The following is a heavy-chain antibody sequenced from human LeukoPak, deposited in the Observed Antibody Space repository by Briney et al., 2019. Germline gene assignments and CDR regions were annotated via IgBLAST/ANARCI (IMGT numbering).Heavy chain of an antibody. D-gene: IGHD6-19*01. CDR1: GFTFSSYS. CDR2: ISSSSSYI. Sequence: PGGSLRLSCAASGFTFSSYSMNWVRQAPGKGLEWVSSISSSSSYIYYADSVKGRFTISRDNARNSLYLQMNSLRAEDTAVYYCARGLQGGWYYMDVWGKGTTVTVSS. V-gene: IGHV3-21*01. CDR3: ARGLQGGWYYMDV. J-gene: IGHJ6*03.